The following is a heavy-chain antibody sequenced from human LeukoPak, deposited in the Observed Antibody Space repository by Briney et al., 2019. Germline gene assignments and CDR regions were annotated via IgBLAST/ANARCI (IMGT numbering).Heavy chain of an antibody. CDR3: ARDAPYYDILNGYYYYFDY. D-gene: IGHD3-9*01. V-gene: IGHV7-4-1*02. CDR1: GYTFTSYA. CDR2: INTNTGNP. Sequence: ASVKVSCKASGYTFTSYAMNWVRQAPGQGLEWMGWINTNTGNPTYAQGLTGRFVFSLDTSVSTAYLQISSLKAEDTAVYYCARDAPYYDILNGYYYYFDYWGQGTLVTVSS. J-gene: IGHJ4*02.